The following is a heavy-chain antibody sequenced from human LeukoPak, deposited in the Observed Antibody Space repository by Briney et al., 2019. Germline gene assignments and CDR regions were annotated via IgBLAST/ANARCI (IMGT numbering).Heavy chain of an antibody. CDR1: GYTFTSYG. D-gene: IGHD2-2*01. J-gene: IGHJ3*02. CDR3: AREVEYQLLWSDAFDI. V-gene: IGHV1-18*01. Sequence: GASVKVSCKASGYTFTSYGISWVRQAPGQGLEWMGWISAYNGNTNDAQKVQGRVTMTTDTSTSTAYMELRSLRSDDTAVYYCAREVEYQLLWSDAFDIWGQGTMVTVSS. CDR2: ISAYNGNT.